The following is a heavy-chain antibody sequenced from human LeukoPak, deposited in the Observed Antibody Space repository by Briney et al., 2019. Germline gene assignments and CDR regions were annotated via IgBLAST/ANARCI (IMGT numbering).Heavy chain of an antibody. V-gene: IGHV3-23*01. CDR2: ISGSGGST. D-gene: IGHD5-12*01. J-gene: IGHJ5*02. CDR3: AKDFGGYVMNWFDP. Sequence: GGSLRLSCAASGFTFSSYAMSWVRQAPGKGLEGVSAISGSGGSTYYADSMKGRFTISRDNSKNTLYLQMNSLRAEDTAVYYCAKDFGGYVMNWFDPWGQGTLVTVSS. CDR1: GFTFSSYA.